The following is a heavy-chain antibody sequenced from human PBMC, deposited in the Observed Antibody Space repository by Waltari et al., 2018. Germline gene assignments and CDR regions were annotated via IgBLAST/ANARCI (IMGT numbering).Heavy chain of an antibody. CDR2: ISSSSSTI. CDR3: ARDYDILTGYSPPSYYYYGMDV. Sequence: EVQLVESGGGLVQPGGSLRLSCAASGFTFGSYSMNWVRQAPGKGLEWVSYISSSSSTIYYADSVKGRFTISRDNAKNSLYLQMNSLRAEDTAVYYCARDYDILTGYSPPSYYYYGMDVWGQGTTVTVSS. J-gene: IGHJ6*02. CDR1: GFTFGSYS. V-gene: IGHV3-48*01. D-gene: IGHD3-9*01.